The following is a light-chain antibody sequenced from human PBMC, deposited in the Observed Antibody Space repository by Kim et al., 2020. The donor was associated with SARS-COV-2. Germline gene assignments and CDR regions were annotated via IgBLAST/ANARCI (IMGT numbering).Light chain of an antibody. J-gene: IGLJ2*01. V-gene: IGLV2-14*03. CDR2: DVS. Sequence: QSALTQPASVSGSPGQSITISCTGTSSDVGGYNYVSWYQQHPGKAPKLMIYDVSNRPSGVSNRFSGSKSGNTASLTISGLQAEDEADYYCSLYTSSSTLHVVFGGGTQLTVL. CDR1: SSDVGGYNY. CDR3: SLYTSSSTLHVV.